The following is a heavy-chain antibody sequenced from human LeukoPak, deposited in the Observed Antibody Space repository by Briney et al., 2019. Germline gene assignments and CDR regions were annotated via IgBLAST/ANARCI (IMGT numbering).Heavy chain of an antibody. J-gene: IGHJ4*02. V-gene: IGHV1-2*02. CDR2: INPNSGGT. Sequence: GSVKVSCKASGYTFTGYYMHWVRQVPGQGLEWMGWINPNSGGTNYAQKFQGRVTMTRDTSISTAYMELSRLRSDDTAVYYCARSYDFWSGYYSFWGRGTLVTVSS. CDR3: ARSYDFWSGYYSF. D-gene: IGHD3-3*01. CDR1: GYTFTGYY.